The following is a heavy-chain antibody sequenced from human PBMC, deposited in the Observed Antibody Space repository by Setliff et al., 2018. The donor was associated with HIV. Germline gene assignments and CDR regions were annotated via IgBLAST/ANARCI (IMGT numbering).Heavy chain of an antibody. D-gene: IGHD2-8*01. J-gene: IGHJ6*03. CDR1: GYTFINYH. Sequence: ASVKVSCKASGYTFINYHITWVRQAPGQGLEWMGWMNPNSSNTGYAQKFQGRVAMTRNTSINTAYMELSSLRSEDTAVYYCARGRVMVYANRRYYYYMDVWGKGTTVTVSS. V-gene: IGHV1-8*02. CDR3: ARGRVMVYANRRYYYYMDV. CDR2: MNPNSSNT.